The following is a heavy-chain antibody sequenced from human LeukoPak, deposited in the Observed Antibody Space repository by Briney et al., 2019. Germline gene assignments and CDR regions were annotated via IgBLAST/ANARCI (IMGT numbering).Heavy chain of an antibody. V-gene: IGHV3-74*01. Sequence: GGSLRLSCAASGFTVSGYWMDWVRQAPGKGPVWVSNINGDGSTTTYADSVKGRFTISKDFAKNMLYLQMISLGAEDTAIYYCVGGYDPHYWGQGTLVTVSS. CDR3: VGGYDPHY. CDR2: INGDGSTT. D-gene: IGHD2-8*02. J-gene: IGHJ4*02. CDR1: GFTVSGYW.